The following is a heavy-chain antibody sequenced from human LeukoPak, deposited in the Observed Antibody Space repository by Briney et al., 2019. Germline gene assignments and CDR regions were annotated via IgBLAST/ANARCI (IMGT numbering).Heavy chain of an antibody. CDR2: IYHSGST. Sequence: PSETLSLTCTVSGYSISSGYYWDWIRQPPGKGLEWIGSIYHSGSTYYNPSLKSRVTISVDTSKNQFSLKLSSVTAADTAVYYCARESSGYDPYYYYYYMDVWGKGTTVTVSS. CDR3: ARESSGYDPYYYYYYMDV. D-gene: IGHD5-12*01. V-gene: IGHV4-38-2*02. CDR1: GYSISSGYY. J-gene: IGHJ6*03.